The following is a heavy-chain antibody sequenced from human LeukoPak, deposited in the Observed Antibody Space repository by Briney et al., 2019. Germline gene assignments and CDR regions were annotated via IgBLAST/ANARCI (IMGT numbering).Heavy chain of an antibody. CDR1: GFTFSSYW. J-gene: IGHJ3*02. CDR3: ARAVGTVGATIHDASDI. Sequence: PGGSLRLSCAASGFTFSSYWMSWVRQAPGKGLEWVANIKQDGSEKYYVDSVKGRFTISRDNAKNSLYLQMNSLRAEDTAVYYCARAVGTVGATIHDASDIWGQGTMVTVSS. D-gene: IGHD1-26*01. V-gene: IGHV3-7*01. CDR2: IKQDGSEK.